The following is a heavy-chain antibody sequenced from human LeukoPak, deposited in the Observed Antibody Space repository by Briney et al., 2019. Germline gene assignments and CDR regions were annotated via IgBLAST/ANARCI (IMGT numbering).Heavy chain of an antibody. CDR1: GFSFSSYW. D-gene: IGHD5-24*01. CDR2: INQDGSDR. J-gene: IGHJ4*02. CDR3: ARAQDPTILSYFDY. Sequence: PGGSLRLSCAASGFSFSSYWMTWVRQAPGKGLEWVANINQDGSDRYYVDSVKGRFTISRDNAKKSLYLQMNSLRDEDTAVYYCARAQDPTILSYFDYWGQGTLVTVSS. V-gene: IGHV3-7*02.